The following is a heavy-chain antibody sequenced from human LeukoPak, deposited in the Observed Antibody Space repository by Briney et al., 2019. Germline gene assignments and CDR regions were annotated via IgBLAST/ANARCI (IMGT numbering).Heavy chain of an antibody. CDR2: ISAYNGNT. D-gene: IGHD1-20*01. J-gene: IGHJ4*02. CDR1: GYTFISYG. Sequence: GASVKVSCKASGYTFISYGISWVRQAPGQGLEWMGWISAYNGNTDYAQKFQGRVTMTTDTSATTAYMELRGLRSDDTAVYYCARDGYHNWNDAVFFDYWGQGTLVTVSS. CDR3: ARDGYHNWNDAVFFDY. V-gene: IGHV1-18*01.